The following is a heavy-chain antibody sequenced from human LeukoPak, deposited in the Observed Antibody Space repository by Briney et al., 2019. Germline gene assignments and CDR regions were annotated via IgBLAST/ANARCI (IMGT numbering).Heavy chain of an antibody. CDR1: GFTFSNAW. J-gene: IGHJ4*02. V-gene: IGHV3-15*01. D-gene: IGHD2-21*02. CDR3: TTECQSTGGGGDCYSWHFDY. Sequence: GGSLRLSCAASGFTFSNAWMSWVRRAPGKGLEWVGRIKSKTDGGTTDYAAPVKGRFTISRDDSKNTLYLQMNSLKTEDTAVYYCTTECQSTGGGGDCYSWHFDYWGQGTLVTVSS. CDR2: IKSKTDGGTT.